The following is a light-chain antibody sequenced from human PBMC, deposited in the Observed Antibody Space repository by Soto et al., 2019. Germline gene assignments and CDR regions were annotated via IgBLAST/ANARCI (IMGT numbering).Light chain of an antibody. Sequence: VLTQSPGTLSLSPGERATLSCRASQTVDSNFLAWYQQKPGQAPRLLIYAASTRATGIPDRFSGSGSGTDFTLTIGRLDPEDFAVYYCLKYGSSPGWTFGPGTKVDIK. CDR1: QTVDSNF. J-gene: IGKJ1*01. CDR3: LKYGSSPGWT. V-gene: IGKV3-20*01. CDR2: AAS.